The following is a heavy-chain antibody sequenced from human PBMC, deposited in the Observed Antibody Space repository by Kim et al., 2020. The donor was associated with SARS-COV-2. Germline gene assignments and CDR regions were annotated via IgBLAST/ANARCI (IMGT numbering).Heavy chain of an antibody. CDR1: GGSISSYY. V-gene: IGHV4-59*08. D-gene: IGHD2-15*01. CDR3: ARHSKYCSGGSCHPGAFDI. J-gene: IGHJ3*02. Sequence: SETLSLTCTVSGGSISSYYWSWIRQPPGKGLEWIGYIYYSGSTNYNPSLKSRVTISVDTSKNQFSLKLSSVTAADTAVYYCARHSKYCSGGSCHPGAFDIWGQGTMVTVSS. CDR2: IYYSGST.